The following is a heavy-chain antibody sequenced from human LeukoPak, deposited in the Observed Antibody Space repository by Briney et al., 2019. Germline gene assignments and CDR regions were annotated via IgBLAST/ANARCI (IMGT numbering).Heavy chain of an antibody. J-gene: IGHJ6*02. CDR1: GFTFSSYA. CDR2: ISYDGSNK. D-gene: IGHD3-22*01. V-gene: IGHV3-30-3*01. CDR3: ARGSFYDSSGYLYGMDV. Sequence: GRSLRLSCAASGFTFSSYAMHWVRQAPGKGLEWVAVISYDGSNKYYADPVKGRFTISRDNSKNTLYLQMNSLRAEDTAVYYCARGSFYDSSGYLYGMDVWGQGTTVTVSS.